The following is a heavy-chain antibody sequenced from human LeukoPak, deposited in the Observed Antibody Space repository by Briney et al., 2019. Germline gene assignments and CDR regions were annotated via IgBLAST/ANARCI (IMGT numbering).Heavy chain of an antibody. CDR3: ARSRYSSGWYY. J-gene: IGHJ4*02. Sequence: SQTLSLTCTVSGGSISSGGSYWSWIRQHPGKGLEWIGYIYYSGSTYYNPSLKSRVTISVDTSKNQFSLKLSSVTAADTAVYYCARSRYSSGWYYWGQGTLVTVSS. CDR2: IYYSGST. V-gene: IGHV4-31*03. D-gene: IGHD6-19*01. CDR1: GGSISSGGSY.